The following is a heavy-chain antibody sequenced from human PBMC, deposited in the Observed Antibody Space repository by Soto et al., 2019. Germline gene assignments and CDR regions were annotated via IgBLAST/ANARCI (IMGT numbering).Heavy chain of an antibody. D-gene: IGHD3-22*01. J-gene: IGHJ4*02. Sequence: SETLSLTCTVSGGSISSYYWSWIRQPPGKGLEWIGYIYYSGSTNYNPSLKSRVTISVDTSKNQFSLKLSSVTAADTAVYYCARHNRYDSSGYEDYWGQGTLVTVSS. CDR3: ARHNRYDSSGYEDY. CDR2: IYYSGST. CDR1: GGSISSYY. V-gene: IGHV4-59*08.